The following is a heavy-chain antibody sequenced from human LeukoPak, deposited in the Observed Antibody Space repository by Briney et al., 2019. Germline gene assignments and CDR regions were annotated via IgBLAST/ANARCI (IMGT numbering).Heavy chain of an antibody. CDR1: GGTFSSYV. J-gene: IGHJ3*02. V-gene: IGHV1-69*04. D-gene: IGHD2-2*01. CDR3: ARETSDIVVVPAAPDWYAFDI. CDR2: IIPILGIA. Sequence: ASVKVSCKASGGTFSSYVISWVRQAPGQGLEWMGRIIPILGIANYAQKFQGRVTMTRDTSTSTVYMELSSLRSEDTAVYYCARETSDIVVVPAAPDWYAFDIWGQGTMVTVSS.